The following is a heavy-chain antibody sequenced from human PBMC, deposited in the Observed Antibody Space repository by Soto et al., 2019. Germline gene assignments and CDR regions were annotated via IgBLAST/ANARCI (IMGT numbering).Heavy chain of an antibody. CDR1: GFTFSSYA. Sequence: EVQLLESGGGLVQPGGSLRLSCAASGFTFSSYAMSWVRQAPGKGLEWVSAISGSGGSTYYADSVKGRFTISRDNSKNTLYLQMNSLRAEDTAVSYCAKSNGDYHEGFDYWGQGTPVTVSS. CDR3: AKSNGDYHEGFDY. V-gene: IGHV3-23*01. CDR2: ISGSGGST. D-gene: IGHD4-17*01. J-gene: IGHJ4*02.